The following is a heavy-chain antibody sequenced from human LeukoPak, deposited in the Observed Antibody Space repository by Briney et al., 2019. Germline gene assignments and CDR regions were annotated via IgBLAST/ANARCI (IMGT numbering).Heavy chain of an antibody. V-gene: IGHV3-30*04. CDR3: AREGCSGGSCQRFDY. J-gene: IGHJ4*02. Sequence: GGSLRLSCAASGFTFSSYAMHWVRQAPGEGLEWVAVISYDGSNKYYADSVKGRFTISRDNSKNTLYLQMNSLRAEDTAVYYCAREGCSGGSCQRFDYWGQGTLVTVSS. D-gene: IGHD2-15*01. CDR1: GFTFSSYA. CDR2: ISYDGSNK.